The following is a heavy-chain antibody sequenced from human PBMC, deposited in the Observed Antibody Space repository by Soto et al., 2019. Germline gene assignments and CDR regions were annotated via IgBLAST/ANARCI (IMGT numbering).Heavy chain of an antibody. CDR2: ISAYNGNT. CDR3: ANQYYLRYYYDSSGYSALFN. Sequence: ASVKVSCKASGYTFTSYGISWVRQAPGQGLEWMGWISAYNGNTNYAQKLQGRVTMTTDTSTSTAYMELRSLRSDDTSVYYCANQYYLRYYYDSSGYSALFNWGQGTLVTVSS. D-gene: IGHD3-22*01. J-gene: IGHJ4*02. V-gene: IGHV1-18*01. CDR1: GYTFTSYG.